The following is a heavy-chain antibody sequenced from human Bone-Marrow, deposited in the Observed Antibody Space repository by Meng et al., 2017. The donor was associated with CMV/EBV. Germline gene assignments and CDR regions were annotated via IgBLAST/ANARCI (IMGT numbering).Heavy chain of an antibody. J-gene: IGHJ4*02. CDR1: GFTFSSYS. Sequence: GGSLRLSCAASGFTFSSYSMNWVRQAPGKGLEWVSSISSSSSYIYYADSVKGRFTISRDNAKNSLYLQMNSLRAEDTAVYYCARHKGFESCFDYWGQGTLVTVSS. D-gene: IGHD3-10*01. CDR2: ISSSSSYI. V-gene: IGHV3-21*01. CDR3: ARHKGFESCFDY.